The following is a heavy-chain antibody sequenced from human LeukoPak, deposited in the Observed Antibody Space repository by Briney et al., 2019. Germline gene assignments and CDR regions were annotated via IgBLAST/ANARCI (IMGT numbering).Heavy chain of an antibody. V-gene: IGHV5-51*01. CDR1: GYSLNNYW. D-gene: IGHD6-19*01. CDR2: IYPGDSRT. CDR3: ATATSGGSGWDY. J-gene: IGHJ4*02. Sequence: GEALKISCKGPGYSLNNYWIGWVRQMPGKGLEWMGFIYPGDSRTRYSPSFQGQVTISADKSISTAYLQWSSLKASDSAMYYCATATSGGSGWDYWGQGTLVTVSS.